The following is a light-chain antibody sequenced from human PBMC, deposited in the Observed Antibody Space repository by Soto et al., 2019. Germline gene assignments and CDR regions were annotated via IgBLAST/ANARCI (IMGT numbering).Light chain of an antibody. CDR1: QGISSY. CDR2: AAS. CDR3: QQLNGYPLYT. Sequence: IQLTQSPSSLSASVGDRVTITCRASQGISSYLAWYQQKPGKAPKLLIYAASTLQSGVPSRFSGSGSGTDFTLTISSLQPEDFANYYCQQLNGYPLYTFGQGTKLEIK. J-gene: IGKJ2*01. V-gene: IGKV1-9*01.